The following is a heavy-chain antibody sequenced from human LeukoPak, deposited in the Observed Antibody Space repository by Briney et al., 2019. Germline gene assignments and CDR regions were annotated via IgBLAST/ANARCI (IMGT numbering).Heavy chain of an antibody. CDR3: VWSYYDSSGYRPY. CDR2: INHSGGT. D-gene: IGHD3-22*01. Sequence: SETLSLTCAVYGGSFSGYYWSWIRQPPGKGLEWIGEINHSGGTNYNPSLKSRVTISVDTSKNQFSLKLSSVTAADTAVYYCVWSYYDSSGYRPYWGQGTLVTVSS. CDR1: GGSFSGYY. V-gene: IGHV4-34*01. J-gene: IGHJ4*02.